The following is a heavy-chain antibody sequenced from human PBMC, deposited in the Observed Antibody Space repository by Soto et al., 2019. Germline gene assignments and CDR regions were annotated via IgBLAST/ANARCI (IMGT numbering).Heavy chain of an antibody. J-gene: IGHJ5*02. CDR2: IYWDDDK. CDR3: AHGSLYVSGSKNWFDP. CDR1: GFSLSTSGVG. D-gene: IGHD3-10*01. Sequence: QITLKESGPTLVKPTQTLTLTCTFSGFSLSTSGVGVGWIRQPPGKALEWLALIYWDDDKRYNSFLKSRLTITKDTSKNQVVLTMTNMDPVETATYYCAHGSLYVSGSKNWFDPWGQGALVTVSS. V-gene: IGHV2-5*02.